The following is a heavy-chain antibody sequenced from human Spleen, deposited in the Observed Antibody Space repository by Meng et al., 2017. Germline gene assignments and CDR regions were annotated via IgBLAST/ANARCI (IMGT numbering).Heavy chain of an antibody. Sequence: QVQWVQAGAEEKKPGASVKVSCKASGYTFTNYYMHWVRQAPGQGLEWMGRINLSSGGTDYAQKFQGRVTMTRYTSTSTVYMELSSLRSEDTAVYYCAREVVRGFDYWGQGTLVTVSS. V-gene: IGHV1-2*06. J-gene: IGHJ4*02. CDR2: INLSSGGT. CDR1: GYTFTNYY. CDR3: AREVVRGFDY. D-gene: IGHD3-10*01.